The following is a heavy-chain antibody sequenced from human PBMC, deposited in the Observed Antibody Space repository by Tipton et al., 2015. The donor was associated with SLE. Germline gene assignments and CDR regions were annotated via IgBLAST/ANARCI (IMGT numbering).Heavy chain of an antibody. D-gene: IGHD5-12*01. Sequence: TLSLTCTVSGGSITSNNYYWGWIRQPPGKGLEWIGSIYNSGTTYYNPSLKSRLIMSVDVSKNQFSLKLSSLTAADTAVYFCARGQGYPYFDFWGQGILVTVSS. J-gene: IGHJ4*02. CDR3: ARGQGYPYFDF. V-gene: IGHV4-39*07. CDR2: IYNSGTT. CDR1: GGSITSNNYY.